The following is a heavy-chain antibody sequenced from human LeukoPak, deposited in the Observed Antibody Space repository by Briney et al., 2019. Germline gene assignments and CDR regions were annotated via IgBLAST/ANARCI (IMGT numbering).Heavy chain of an antibody. CDR2: IYSGGST. V-gene: IGHV3-66*01. D-gene: IGHD4-17*01. CDR3: ASTFYGDSPPY. J-gene: IGHJ4*02. Sequence: GGSLRLSCAASGFTVSSNYMSWVRQAPGKGLEWVSVIYSGGSTYYADSVKGRFTISRDNSKNTLYLQMNSLRAEDTAVNYCASTFYGDSPPYWGQGTLVTVSS. CDR1: GFTVSSNY.